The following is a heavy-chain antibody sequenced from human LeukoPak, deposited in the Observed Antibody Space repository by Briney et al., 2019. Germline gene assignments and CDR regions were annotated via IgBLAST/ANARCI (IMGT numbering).Heavy chain of an antibody. J-gene: IGHJ4*02. CDR3: ARGGRYAYFLDY. V-gene: IGHV3-74*01. CDR1: GFIFSDYW. D-gene: IGHD3-16*01. CDR2: IKSDGSST. Sequence: GGSLRLSCAASGFIFSDYWTHWVRQGPGKGLVWVSRIKSDGSSTSYAESVKGRFTISRDNAKNTVYVHMNSLRDEDTAVYYCARGGRYAYFLDYWGQGTLVTVSS.